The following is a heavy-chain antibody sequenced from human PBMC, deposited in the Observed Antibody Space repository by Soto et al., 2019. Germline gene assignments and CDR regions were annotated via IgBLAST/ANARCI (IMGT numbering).Heavy chain of an antibody. CDR1: GGSISSGDYY. CDR3: ARGRSGDNVDY. D-gene: IGHD3-3*01. J-gene: IGHJ4*02. Sequence: QVQLQEPGPRLVEPSQTLSLTCTVSGGSISSGDYYWSWIRQPPGTGLEWIGYIYNSGSTYSNPSLKSRVAISVDLSTKQFSLELGPVTAADTAVYYCARGRSGDNVDYSGQGTLVTVSS. CDR2: IYNSGST. V-gene: IGHV4-30-4*01.